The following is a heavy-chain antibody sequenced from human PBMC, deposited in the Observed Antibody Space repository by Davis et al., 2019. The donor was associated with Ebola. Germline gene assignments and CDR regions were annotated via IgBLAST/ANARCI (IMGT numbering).Heavy chain of an antibody. CDR1: GGSFSGYY. CDR2: INHSGST. J-gene: IGHJ6*02. CDR3: ARHQIFGVVIIHYYGMDV. V-gene: IGHV4-34*01. Sequence: SETLSLTCAVYGGSFSGYYWSWIRQPPGKGLEWIGEINHSGSTNYNPSLKSRVTISVDTSKNQFSLKLSSVTAADTAVYYCARHQIFGVVIIHYYGMDVWGQGTTVTVSS. D-gene: IGHD3-3*01.